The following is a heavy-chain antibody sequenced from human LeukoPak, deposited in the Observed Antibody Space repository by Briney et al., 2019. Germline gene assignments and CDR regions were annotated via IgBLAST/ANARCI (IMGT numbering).Heavy chain of an antibody. V-gene: IGHV3-23*01. CDR1: GFTFSSYG. Sequence: GGTLRLSCAASGFTFSSYGMSWVRQAPGKGLEWVSAISGSGGSTYYADSVKGRFTISRDNSKNTLYLQMNSLRAEDTAVYYCAREGSIAVDYWGQGTLVTVSS. D-gene: IGHD6-6*01. CDR3: AREGSIAVDY. J-gene: IGHJ4*02. CDR2: ISGSGGST.